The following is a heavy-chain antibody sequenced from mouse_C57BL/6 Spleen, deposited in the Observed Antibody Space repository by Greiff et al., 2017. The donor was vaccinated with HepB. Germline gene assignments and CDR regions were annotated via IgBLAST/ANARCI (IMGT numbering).Heavy chain of an antibody. J-gene: IGHJ2*01. CDR2: ISSGSSTI. CDR3: AIITTVVATSYYFDY. D-gene: IGHD1-1*01. V-gene: IGHV5-17*01. CDR1: GFTFSDYG. Sequence: EVKLVESGGGLVKPGGSLKLSCAASGFTFSDYGMHWVRQAPEKGLEWVAYISSGSSTIYYADTVKGRFTISRDNAKNTLFLQMTSLRSEDTAMYYCAIITTVVATSYYFDYWGQGTTLTVSS.